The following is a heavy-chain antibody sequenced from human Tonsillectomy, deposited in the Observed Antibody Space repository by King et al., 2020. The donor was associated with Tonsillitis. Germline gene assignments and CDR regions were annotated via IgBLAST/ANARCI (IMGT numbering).Heavy chain of an antibody. V-gene: IGHV4-59*01. Sequence: VQLQESGPGLVKPSETLSLTCTVSGGSISSYYWSWIRQPPGKGLEWIGYIYYSGSTNYNPSLKSRVTISVDTSKNQFSLKLSSVTAADTAVYYCARTHPPKLEERYYYYGMDVWGQGTTVTVSS. CDR2: IYYSGST. CDR3: ARTHPPKLEERYYYYGMDV. J-gene: IGHJ6*02. CDR1: GGSISSYY. D-gene: IGHD1/OR15-1a*01.